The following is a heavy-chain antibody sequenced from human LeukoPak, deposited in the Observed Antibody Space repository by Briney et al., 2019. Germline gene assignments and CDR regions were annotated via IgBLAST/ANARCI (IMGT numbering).Heavy chain of an antibody. J-gene: IGHJ4*02. D-gene: IGHD2-15*01. CDR2: ISSSSGTI. V-gene: IGHV3-48*01. CDR1: AFTFNNYW. Sequence: QPGGSLRLSCVASAFTFNNYWMNWVRQAPGKGLEWVSYISSSSGTIYYADSVKGRFTISRDNSKNTLYLQMNSLRAEDTAVYYCAKGPEYCSGGSCYSDVPFDYWGQGTLVTVSS. CDR3: AKGPEYCSGGSCYSDVPFDY.